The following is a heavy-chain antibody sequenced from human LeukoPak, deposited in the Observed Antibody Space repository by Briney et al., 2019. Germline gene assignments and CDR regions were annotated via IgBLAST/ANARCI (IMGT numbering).Heavy chain of an antibody. V-gene: IGHV3-23*01. Sequence: GGTLRLSCAASGFTFSSYGMSWVRQAPGKGLEWVSAISGSGGSTYYADSVKGRFTISRDNSKNTLYLQMNSLRAEDTAVYYCARVRLYYYYYMDVWGKGTTVTVSS. J-gene: IGHJ6*03. CDR2: ISGSGGST. CDR1: GFTFSSYG. D-gene: IGHD6-19*01. CDR3: ARVRLYYYYYMDV.